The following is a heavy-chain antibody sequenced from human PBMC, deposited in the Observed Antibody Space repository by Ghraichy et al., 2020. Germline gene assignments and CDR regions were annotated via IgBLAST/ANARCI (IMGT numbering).Heavy chain of an antibody. D-gene: IGHD1-26*01. Sequence: SETLSLTCAVYGGSFSGYYWSWIRQPPGKGLEWIGEINHSGSTNYNPSLKSRVTISVDTSKNQFSLKLSSVTAADTAVYYCARAPLGELRYTDYWGQGTLVTVSS. J-gene: IGHJ4*02. CDR1: GGSFSGYY. CDR2: INHSGST. V-gene: IGHV4-34*01. CDR3: ARAPLGELRYTDY.